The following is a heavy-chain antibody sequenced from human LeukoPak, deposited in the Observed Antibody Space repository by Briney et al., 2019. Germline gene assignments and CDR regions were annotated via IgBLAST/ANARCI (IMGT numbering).Heavy chain of an antibody. CDR2: ISAYNGNI. CDR3: ARDEKRRYDILTGYPFDY. Sequence: GASVKVSCKASGYTFTSYGISWVRQAPGQGLEWMGWISAYNGNINYAQKLQGRVTMTTDTSTSTAYMELRSLRSDDTAVYYYARDEKRRYDILTGYPFDYWGQGTLVTVSS. CDR1: GYTFTSYG. V-gene: IGHV1-18*01. D-gene: IGHD3-9*01. J-gene: IGHJ4*02.